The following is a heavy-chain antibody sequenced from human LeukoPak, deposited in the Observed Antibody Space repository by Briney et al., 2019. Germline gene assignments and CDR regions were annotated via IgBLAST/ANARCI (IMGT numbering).Heavy chain of an antibody. CDR1: GGSISSYY. D-gene: IGHD5-24*01. V-gene: IGHV4-59*01. CDR2: IYYSGST. CDR3: ARDGDGYNYGYFDY. Sequence: SETLSLTCTVSGGSISSYYWNWIRQPPGKGLEWIGYIYYSGSTNYNPSLKSRVTISVDTSKNQFSLKLSSVTAADTAVYYCARDGDGYNYGYFDYWGQGTLVTVSS. J-gene: IGHJ4*02.